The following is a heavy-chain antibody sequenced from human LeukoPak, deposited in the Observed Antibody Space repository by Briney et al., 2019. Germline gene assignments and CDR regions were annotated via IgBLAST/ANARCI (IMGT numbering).Heavy chain of an antibody. J-gene: IGHJ4*02. CDR3: ARRPAAYYGSGSSPFSFDY. D-gene: IGHD3-10*01. CDR2: IYPGVSDT. CDR1: GYSFTNFW. V-gene: IGHV5-51*01. Sequence: RGESLKFSCKGSGYSFTNFWIDWVRQMPGKGLEWMGIIYPGVSDTRYSPSFQGPVTIAVDMSISTAYLQWSSLKASDTAMYYCARRPAAYYGSGSSPFSFDYWGQGTLVTVSS.